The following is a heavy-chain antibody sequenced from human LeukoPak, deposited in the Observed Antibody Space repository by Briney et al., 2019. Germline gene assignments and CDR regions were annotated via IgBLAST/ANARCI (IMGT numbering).Heavy chain of an antibody. CDR1: GFTFSSYG. CDR2: IRYDGSNK. D-gene: IGHD3-10*01. Sequence: GRSLRLSCAAFGFTFSSYGMHWVRQAPGKGLEWVAFIRYDGSNKYYADSVKGRFTISRDNSKNTLYLQMNSLRAEDTAVYYCAKDEELLWFGEYRGFDYWGQGTLVTVSS. V-gene: IGHV3-30*02. CDR3: AKDEELLWFGEYRGFDY. J-gene: IGHJ4*02.